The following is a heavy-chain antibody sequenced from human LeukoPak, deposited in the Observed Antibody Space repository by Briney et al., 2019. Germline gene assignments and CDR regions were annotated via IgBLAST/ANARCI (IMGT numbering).Heavy chain of an antibody. CDR1: GGSISSSSYY. Sequence: SETLSLTCTVSGGSISSSSYYWGWIRQPPGKGLEWIGSIYYSGSTYYNPSLKSRVTISVDTSKNQFSLKLSSVTAADTAVYYCARLHLDYDFWSGYSGGFDYWGQGTLVTVSS. CDR2: IYYSGST. V-gene: IGHV4-39*01. J-gene: IGHJ4*02. CDR3: ARLHLDYDFWSGYSGGFDY. D-gene: IGHD3-3*01.